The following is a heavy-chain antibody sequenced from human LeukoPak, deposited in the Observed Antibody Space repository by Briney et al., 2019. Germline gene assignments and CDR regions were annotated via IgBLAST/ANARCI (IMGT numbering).Heavy chain of an antibody. V-gene: IGHV4-4*07. CDR2: IYTSGST. CDR1: GGSISSYY. Sequence: SETLSLTCTVSGGSISSYYWSWIRQPAGKGLEWIGRIYTSGSTNYNPSLKSRVTMSVDTSKNQFSLKLSSVTAADTAVYYCARDRSSGWYNWFDPWAREPWSPSPQ. J-gene: IGHJ5*02. CDR3: ARDRSSGWYNWFDP. D-gene: IGHD6-19*01.